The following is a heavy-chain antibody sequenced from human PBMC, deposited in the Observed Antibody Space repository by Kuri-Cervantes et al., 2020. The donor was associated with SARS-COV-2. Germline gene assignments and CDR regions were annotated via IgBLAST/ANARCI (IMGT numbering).Heavy chain of an antibody. CDR1: GYTFTSYY. CDR3: ARGVSHIAAAGLYYFDY. CDR2: INPSGGST. Sequence: ASMKVSCKASGYTFTSYYMHWVRQAPGQGLEWMGIINPSGGSTSYAQKFQGRVTMTRDTSTSTVYMELSSLRSEDTAVYYCARGVSHIAAAGLYYFDYWGQGTLVTVSS. V-gene: IGHV1-46*01. D-gene: IGHD6-13*01. J-gene: IGHJ4*02.